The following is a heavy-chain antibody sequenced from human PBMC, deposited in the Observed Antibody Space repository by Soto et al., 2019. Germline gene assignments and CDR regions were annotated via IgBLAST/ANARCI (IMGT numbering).Heavy chain of an antibody. CDR1: GGSISSYY. D-gene: IGHD6-13*01. J-gene: IGHJ5*02. Sequence: PSETLSLTCTVSGGSISSYYWSWIRQPPGKGLEWIGYIYYSGSTNYNPSLKSRVTISVDTSKNQFSLKLSSVTAADTAVYYCARYRYSSSPMWFDPWGQGTLVTVSS. V-gene: IGHV4-59*01. CDR2: IYYSGST. CDR3: ARYRYSSSPMWFDP.